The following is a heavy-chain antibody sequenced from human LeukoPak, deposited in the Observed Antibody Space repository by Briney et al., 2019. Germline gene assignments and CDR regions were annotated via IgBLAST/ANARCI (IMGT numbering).Heavy chain of an antibody. D-gene: IGHD6-6*01. CDR3: ARRPLEGSSGAFDI. Sequence: SETLSLTCTVSGGSISSSDDFWGWLRPAPGKGLEWLGSMSFTGTIYYNPSLQSRLTTSVDTSKNQFSLKLNSVTAADTAVYYRARRPLEGSSGAFDIWGQGTMVTVSS. V-gene: IGHV4-39*01. CDR1: GGSISSSDDF. J-gene: IGHJ3*02. CDR2: MSFTGTI.